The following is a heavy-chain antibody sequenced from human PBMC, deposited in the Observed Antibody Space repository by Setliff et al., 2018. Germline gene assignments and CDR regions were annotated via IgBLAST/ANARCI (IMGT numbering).Heavy chain of an antibody. CDR2: ISGRGGST. Sequence: LRLSCVTSGFTFNTYSMSWVRQAPGEGLQWVSTISGRGGSTFYADSVRGRFTISRDKIKSTLYLQMNSLRVEDTAMYHCARGARLYETDHHYYGWLDPWGQGTLVTVSS. J-gene: IGHJ5*02. CDR3: ARGARLYETDHHYYGWLDP. V-gene: IGHV3-23*01. CDR1: GFTFNTYS. D-gene: IGHD3-22*01.